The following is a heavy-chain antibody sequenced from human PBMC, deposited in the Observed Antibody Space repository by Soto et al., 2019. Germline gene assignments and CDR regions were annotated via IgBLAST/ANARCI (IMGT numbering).Heavy chain of an antibody. D-gene: IGHD2-21*02. V-gene: IGHV3-23*01. CDR2: VSGSGGST. Sequence: EVQLLESGGGLVQPGGSLRLSCAASGFTFSSYAMSWVRQAPGKGLEWVSGVSGSGGSTNYADSVKGRFTISRDNSKNTLYLKMNSLRVEDTAVYYCAKGYCGGDCYIDYWGQGTLVTVSS. CDR3: AKGYCGGDCYIDY. CDR1: GFTFSSYA. J-gene: IGHJ4*02.